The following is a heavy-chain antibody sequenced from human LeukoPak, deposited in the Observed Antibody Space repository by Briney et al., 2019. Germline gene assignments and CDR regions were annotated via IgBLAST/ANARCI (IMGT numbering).Heavy chain of an antibody. D-gene: IGHD2-15*01. Sequence: GGSLRLSCAATGFTFSSYAMTWVRQAPGKGREWVSSINDSGGSTYCADSMKGRFTISRDNSKNTLYLQMNSLRAEDTAVYYCAAGVVAATFDYWGQGALVTVSS. V-gene: IGHV3-23*01. CDR1: GFTFSSYA. J-gene: IGHJ4*02. CDR3: AAGVVAATFDY. CDR2: INDSGGST.